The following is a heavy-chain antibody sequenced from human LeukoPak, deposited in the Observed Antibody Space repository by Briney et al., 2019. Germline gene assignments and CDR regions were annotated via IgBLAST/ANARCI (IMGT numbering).Heavy chain of an antibody. CDR3: ARRLGDS. CDR1: GLTFSNYA. J-gene: IGHJ4*02. V-gene: IGHV3-30*04. Sequence: GGSLRLSCAASGLTFSNYAMYWVRQAPGKGLEWVAVISYDGSNKYYADSVKGRFTISRDNSKNTLYLQMNSLRAEDTAVYYCARRLGDSWGQGTLVTVSS. D-gene: IGHD3-16*01. CDR2: ISYDGSNK.